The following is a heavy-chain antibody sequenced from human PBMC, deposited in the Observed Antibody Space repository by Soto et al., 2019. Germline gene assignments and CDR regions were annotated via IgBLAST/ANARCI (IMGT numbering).Heavy chain of an antibody. V-gene: IGHV3-21*01. CDR2: ISSSSSYI. Sequence: GGSLRLSCAASGFTFSSYSMNWVRQAPGKGLEWVSSISSSSSYIYYADSVKGRFTISRDNAKNSLYLQMNSLRAEDTAVYYCARGLVGKDAFDIWGQGTMVTVSS. D-gene: IGHD2-21*01. J-gene: IGHJ3*02. CDR3: ARGLVGKDAFDI. CDR1: GFTFSSYS.